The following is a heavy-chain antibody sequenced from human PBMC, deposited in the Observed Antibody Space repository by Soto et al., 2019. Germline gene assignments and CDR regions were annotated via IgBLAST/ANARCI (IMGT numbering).Heavy chain of an antibody. Sequence: QVQLQQWGAGLLKPSETLSLTCAVYGGSFSGYYWSWIRQPPGKGLEWIGEINHSGSTNYNPSLKRRVTRSVDTSKNQFSLKLSSVTAADTAVYYCARESRGSSSYDAFDIWVQGTMVTVSS. CDR1: GGSFSGYY. CDR3: ARESRGSSSYDAFDI. CDR2: INHSGST. J-gene: IGHJ3*02. V-gene: IGHV4-34*01. D-gene: IGHD6-13*01.